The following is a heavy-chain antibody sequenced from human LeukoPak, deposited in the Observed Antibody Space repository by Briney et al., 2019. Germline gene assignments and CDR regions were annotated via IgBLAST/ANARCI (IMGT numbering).Heavy chain of an antibody. Sequence: PGGSLRLSCAASGFTFSDYNMRWIRQAPGKGLEWVSSISRSGSTKYYADSVKGRFTISRDNAKNSLFLQMNSLRAEDTAVYYCARGTWLQSQAFDIWGQGTMVTVSS. J-gene: IGHJ3*02. D-gene: IGHD5-24*01. V-gene: IGHV3-11*01. CDR3: ARGTWLQSQAFDI. CDR2: ISRSGSTK. CDR1: GFTFSDYN.